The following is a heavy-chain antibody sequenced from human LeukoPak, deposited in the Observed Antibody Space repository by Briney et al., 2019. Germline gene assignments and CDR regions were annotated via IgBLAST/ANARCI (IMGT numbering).Heavy chain of an antibody. D-gene: IGHD6-13*01. CDR1: GGSINSYY. Sequence: SETLSLTCTVSGGSINSYYWSWIRQPPGKGLEWIGYIYYAGSTNYNPSLKSRITISVDTSKNQFSLKLSSVTAADTAVYYCARDIRQQLAPGYFDYWGQGTLVTVSS. CDR2: IYYAGST. J-gene: IGHJ4*02. CDR3: ARDIRQQLAPGYFDY. V-gene: IGHV4-59*01.